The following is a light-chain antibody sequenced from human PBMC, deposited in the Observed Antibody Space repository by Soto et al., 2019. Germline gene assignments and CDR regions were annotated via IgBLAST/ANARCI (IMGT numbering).Light chain of an antibody. CDR1: QSVSGN. V-gene: IGKV3-15*01. J-gene: IGKJ1*01. Sequence: EIVMTQSPATLSVSPGERATLSCRASQSVSGNLAWYQQKPGQAPRLLIYGTSTRATGIPARFSGSGSGTDFTLTISSLQSEDFAVYYCQQHNNLPWTFGQGTKMEIK. CDR3: QQHNNLPWT. CDR2: GTS.